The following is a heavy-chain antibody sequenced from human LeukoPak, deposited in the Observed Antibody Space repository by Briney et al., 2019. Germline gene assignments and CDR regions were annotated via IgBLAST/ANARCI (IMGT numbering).Heavy chain of an antibody. J-gene: IGHJ4*02. D-gene: IGHD3-10*01. CDR1: GYSFTGYW. Sequence: GESLKISCKGSGYSFTGYWICWVRQMPGRGLEWVGIIYPADSDTRYSPSFQGQVTISANKSISTAYLQWSSLKASDTAIYYCARRLWFGESPFEYWGQGTLVTVSS. CDR3: ARRLWFGESPFEY. CDR2: IYPADSDT. V-gene: IGHV5-51*01.